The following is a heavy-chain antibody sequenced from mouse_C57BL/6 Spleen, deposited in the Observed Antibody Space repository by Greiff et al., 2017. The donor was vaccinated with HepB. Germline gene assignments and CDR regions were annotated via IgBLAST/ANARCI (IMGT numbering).Heavy chain of an antibody. D-gene: IGHD1-1*01. V-gene: IGHV1-82*01. CDR1: GYAFSSSW. CDR2: IYPGDGDT. CDR3: ARSEDYYYLGY. J-gene: IGHJ2*01. Sequence: VQLQQSGPELVKPGASVKISCKASGYAFSSSWMNWVKQRPGKGLEWIGRIYPGDGDTNYNGKFKGKATLTADKSSSTAYMQLSSLTSEDSAVYFCARSEDYYYLGYWGQGTTLTVSS.